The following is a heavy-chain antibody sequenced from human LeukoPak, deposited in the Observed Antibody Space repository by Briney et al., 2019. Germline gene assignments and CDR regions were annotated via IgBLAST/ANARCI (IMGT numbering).Heavy chain of an antibody. V-gene: IGHV4-39*01. CDR3: ARRYYYDSSGYYYHFDY. J-gene: IGHJ4*02. D-gene: IGHD3-22*01. Sequence: PSETLSPTCTVSGGSISSSSYYWGWIRQPPGKGLEWIGSIYYSGSTNYNPSLKSRVTISVDTSKNQFSLKLSSVTAADTAVYYCARRYYYDSSGYYYHFDYWGQGTLVTVSS. CDR2: IYYSGST. CDR1: GGSISSSSYY.